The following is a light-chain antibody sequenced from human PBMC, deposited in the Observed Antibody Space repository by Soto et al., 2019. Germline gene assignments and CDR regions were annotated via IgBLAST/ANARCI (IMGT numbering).Light chain of an antibody. J-gene: IGKJ5*01. CDR2: AAS. CDR1: QSISNY. CDR3: QQSYRNPIT. V-gene: IGKV1-39*01. Sequence: DIQMTQSASSLSASVGDRVTITCRASQSISNYLNWYQQKPGKAPNLLIHAASNLQSGVPPRFSGSGSGTDFTLTISSLQPEDFATYFCQQSYRNPITFGQGTRLEIK.